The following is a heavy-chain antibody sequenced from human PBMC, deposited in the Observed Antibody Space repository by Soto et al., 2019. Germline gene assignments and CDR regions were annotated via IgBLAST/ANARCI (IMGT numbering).Heavy chain of an antibody. J-gene: IGHJ6*02. D-gene: IGHD1-26*01. V-gene: IGHV3-33*01. CDR1: GFTYSSYG. CDR2: IWYDGSNK. Sequence: QVQLVESGGGVVQPGRSLRLSCAASGFTYSSYGMHWVRQDPGKGLEWMAVIWYDGSNKYYADSVKGRFTISRDNSKNTLYLQMNSLRAEDTAVYYCARDGIGGMDVWGQGTTVTVSS. CDR3: ARDGIGGMDV.